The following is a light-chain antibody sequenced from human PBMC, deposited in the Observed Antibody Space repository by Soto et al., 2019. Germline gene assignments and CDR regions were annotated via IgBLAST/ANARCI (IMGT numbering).Light chain of an antibody. Sequence: QLVLTQSPSASGTPGQRVTISCSGYSSSIGTNSVYWYQQLPGAAPKVLIYNNNQRPSGVPDRFSASKSGTAASLTINGLRSEDAADYYCAAWDDNTRTYVFGGGTKLTVL. CDR3: AAWDDNTRTYV. J-gene: IGLJ1*01. CDR1: SSSIGTNS. CDR2: NNN. V-gene: IGLV1-47*02.